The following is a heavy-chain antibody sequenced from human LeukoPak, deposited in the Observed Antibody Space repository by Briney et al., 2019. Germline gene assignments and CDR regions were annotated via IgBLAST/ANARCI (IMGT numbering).Heavy chain of an antibody. CDR1: GFTFSSYA. CDR2: ISGSGGST. Sequence: GGSLRLSCAASGFTFSSYAMSWVRQAPGKGLEWVSGISGSGGSTYYADSVKGRFTISRDNSKNTLYLQMNSLRAEDTAVYYCATQGDYAYYFDYWGQGTLVTVSS. CDR3: ATQGDYAYYFDY. D-gene: IGHD4-17*01. V-gene: IGHV3-23*01. J-gene: IGHJ4*02.